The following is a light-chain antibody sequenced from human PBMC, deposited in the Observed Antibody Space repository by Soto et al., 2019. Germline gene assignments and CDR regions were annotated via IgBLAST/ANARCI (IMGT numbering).Light chain of an antibody. J-gene: IGKJ5*01. Sequence: EIVLTQSPATLSLSPGERATLSCRASQSVSSYLAWYQQKPGQAPRLLIYDASNRATGIPARFSGSGSGTDFTLTIGSLEPEDFAVYYWQQRSNWPLITFGQGTRLEIK. CDR3: QQRSNWPLIT. CDR1: QSVSSY. V-gene: IGKV3-11*01. CDR2: DAS.